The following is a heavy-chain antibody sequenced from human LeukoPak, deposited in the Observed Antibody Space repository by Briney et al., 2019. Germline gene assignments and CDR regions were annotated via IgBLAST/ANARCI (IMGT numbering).Heavy chain of an antibody. V-gene: IGHV3-7*01. CDR3: ARDNGYDILTGYSLRYYYYGMDV. D-gene: IGHD3-9*01. CDR1: GFTFSSYG. J-gene: IGHJ6*02. Sequence: GGSLRLSCAASGFTFSSYGMHWVRQAPGKGLEWVANIKQDGSEKYYVDSVKGRFTISRDNAKNSLCLQMNSLRAEDTAVYYCARDNGYDILTGYSLRYYYYGMDVWGQGTTVTVSS. CDR2: IKQDGSEK.